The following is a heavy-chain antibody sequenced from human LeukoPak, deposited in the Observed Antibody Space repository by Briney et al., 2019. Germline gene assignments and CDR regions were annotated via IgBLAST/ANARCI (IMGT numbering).Heavy chain of an antibody. V-gene: IGHV4-39*01. CDR1: GGSISSSSYY. J-gene: IGHJ6*02. CDR3: ARGYYDILTGYYSYYYYGMDV. CDR2: IYYSGST. D-gene: IGHD3-9*01. Sequence: SETLSLTCTVSGGSISSSSYYWGWIRQPPGKGLEWIGSIYYSGSTYYNPSLKSRVTISVDTSKNQFSLKLSSVTAADTAVYYCARGYYDILTGYYSYYYYGMDVWGQGTTVTVSS.